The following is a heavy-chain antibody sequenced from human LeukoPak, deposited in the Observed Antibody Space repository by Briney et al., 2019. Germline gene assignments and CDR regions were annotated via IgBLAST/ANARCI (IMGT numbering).Heavy chain of an antibody. Sequence: SETLSLTCTVSDPSISSSGYDWGWLRQPPGRGLEWIGSIHNSGSTYYNPSLKSRVTIFGDTSKNHFSLKLSSVTAADTAFYYCARRTGSHLPNWFDPWGQGTLVTVSS. CDR1: DPSISSSGYD. J-gene: IGHJ5*02. CDR2: IHNSGST. V-gene: IGHV4-39*02. CDR3: ARRTGSHLPNWFDP. D-gene: IGHD3-10*01.